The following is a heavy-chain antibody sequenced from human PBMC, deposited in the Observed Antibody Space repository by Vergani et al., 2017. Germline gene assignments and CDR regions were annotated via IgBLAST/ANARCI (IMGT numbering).Heavy chain of an antibody. CDR2: IYYSGST. V-gene: IGHV4-59*01. J-gene: IGHJ3*02. D-gene: IGHD3-22*01. CDR3: ARESTYYYDSSGSAFDI. CDR1: GCSISSYY. Sequence: QVQLQESGPGLVKPSETLSLTCTVSGCSISSYYWSWIRQPPGKGLEWIGYIYYSGSTNYNPSLKSRVTISVDTSKNQFSLKLSSVTAADTAVYYCARESTYYYDSSGSAFDIWGQGTMVTVSS.